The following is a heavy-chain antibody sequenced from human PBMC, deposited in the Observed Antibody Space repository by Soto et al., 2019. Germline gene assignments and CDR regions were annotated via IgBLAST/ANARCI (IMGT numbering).Heavy chain of an antibody. CDR3: ARGGTTVTPPD. V-gene: IGHV3-21*01. J-gene: IGHJ4*02. Sequence: GGSLRLSCAASGFTFSSYSMNWVRQAPGKGLEWVSSISSSSSYIYYADSVKGRFTIPRDNAKNSLYLQMNSLRAEDTAVYYCARGGTTVTPPDWGQGTLVTVSS. D-gene: IGHD4-17*01. CDR2: ISSSSSYI. CDR1: GFTFSSYS.